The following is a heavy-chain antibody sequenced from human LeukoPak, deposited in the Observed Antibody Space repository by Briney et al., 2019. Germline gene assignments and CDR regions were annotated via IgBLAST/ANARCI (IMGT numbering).Heavy chain of an antibody. CDR3: ARKSGTNP. CDR1: GFTFSSYW. J-gene: IGHJ4*02. D-gene: IGHD1-26*01. Sequence: PGGSLRLSCGASGFTFSSYWMSWVRQAPGKGLEWVANIKQDGSEKYYVDSVKGRFTISRDNAKNSLYLQMNSLRAEDTAVYYCARKSGTNPRGQGTLVTVSS. V-gene: IGHV3-7*01. CDR2: IKQDGSEK.